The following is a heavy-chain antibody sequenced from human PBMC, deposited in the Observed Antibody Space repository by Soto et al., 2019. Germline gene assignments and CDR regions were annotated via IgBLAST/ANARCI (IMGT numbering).Heavy chain of an antibody. Sequence: QITLKESGPTLVKPTQTLTLTCTFSAFSLSTGGVGVGWIRQPPGKALEWLALIYWDDDNRYSPSLRSRLTITKDTPKNQVVLTMTNMDPVDTATYYCIQSRCGGDCLQSYASYYYYGMDVWGQGTTVTVSS. CDR2: IYWDDDN. J-gene: IGHJ6*02. D-gene: IGHD2-21*02. CDR3: IQSRCGGDCLQSYASYYYYGMDV. CDR1: AFSLSTGGVG. V-gene: IGHV2-5*02.